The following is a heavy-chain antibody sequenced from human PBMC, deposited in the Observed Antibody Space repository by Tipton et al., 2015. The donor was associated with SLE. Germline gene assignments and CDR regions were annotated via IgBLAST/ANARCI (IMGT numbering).Heavy chain of an antibody. CDR1: RFTFSIYA. CDR3: TTAPRGYYLDV. J-gene: IGHJ6*03. D-gene: IGHD3-10*01. CDR2: IKTEADGATT. V-gene: IGHV3-15*01. Sequence: SLRLSCAASRFTFSIYAMHWVRQVPGKGLEWVGRIKTEADGATTDYAGPVRGRFVISRDDSQNMFYVQMNSLKTEDAAVYYCTTAPRGYYLDVWGKGTTVAVSS.